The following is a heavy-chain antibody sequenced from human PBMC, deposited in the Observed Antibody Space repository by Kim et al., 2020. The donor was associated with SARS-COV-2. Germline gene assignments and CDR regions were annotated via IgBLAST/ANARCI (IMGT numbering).Heavy chain of an antibody. CDR2: IYYSGST. CDR3: ARSFFRYYYGSGSNYGMDV. Sequence: SETLSLTCTVSGGSISSSSYYWGWIRQPPGKGLEWIGSIYYSGSTYYNPSLKSRVTISVDTSKNQFSLKMSPVTAADTAVYYCARSFFRYYYGSGSNYGMDVWGQGTTATVSS. J-gene: IGHJ6*02. D-gene: IGHD3-10*01. CDR1: GGSISSSSYY. V-gene: IGHV4-39*01.